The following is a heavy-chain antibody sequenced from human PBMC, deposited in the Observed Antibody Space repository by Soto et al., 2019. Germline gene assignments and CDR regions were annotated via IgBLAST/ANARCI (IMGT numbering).Heavy chain of an antibody. CDR2: IIPILGIA. CDR1: GGTFSSYA. J-gene: IGHJ5*02. CDR3: AHHPRGYSYGNGGKNWFDP. D-gene: IGHD5-18*01. Sequence: GASVKVSCKASGGTFSSYAISWVRPAPGQGLEWMGGIIPILGIANYAQKFQGRVTITADKSTSTAYMELSSLRSEDTAVYYCAHHPRGYSYGNGGKNWFDPWGQGTLVTVSS. V-gene: IGHV1-69*10.